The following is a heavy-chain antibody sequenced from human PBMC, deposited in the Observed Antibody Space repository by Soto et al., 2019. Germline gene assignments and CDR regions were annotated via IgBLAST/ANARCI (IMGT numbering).Heavy chain of an antibody. CDR1: GGSISSGGYY. V-gene: IGHV4-31*03. CDR3: ARYYYDSSGYSIRRFDY. D-gene: IGHD3-22*01. CDR2: IYYSGSA. Sequence: KASETLSLTCTVSGGSISSGGYYWSWIRQHPGKGLDWIGYIYYSGSAYYNPSLKSRVTISIDTSKNQFSLKLSSVTAADTAVYYCARYYYDSSGYSIRRFDYWGQGTLVTVSS. J-gene: IGHJ4*02.